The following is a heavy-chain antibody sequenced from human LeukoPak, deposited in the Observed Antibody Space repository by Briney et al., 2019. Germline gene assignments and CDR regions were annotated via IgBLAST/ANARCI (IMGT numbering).Heavy chain of an antibody. J-gene: IGHJ4*02. V-gene: IGHV3-23*01. Sequence: GGSLRLSCAASGFTFSSYAMSWVRQAPGKGLEWVSAISVSGGSTYYADSVKGRFTISRDNSKNTLYLQMNSLRAEDTAVYYCATRREYSSSRGYWGQGTLVTVSS. CDR1: GFTFSSYA. CDR3: ATRREYSSSRGY. CDR2: ISVSGGST. D-gene: IGHD6-6*01.